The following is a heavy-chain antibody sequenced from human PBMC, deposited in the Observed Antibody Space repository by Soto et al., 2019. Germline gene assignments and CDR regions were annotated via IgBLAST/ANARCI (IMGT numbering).Heavy chain of an antibody. CDR2: INPSGGST. V-gene: IGHV1-46*03. D-gene: IGHD2-15*01. J-gene: IGHJ6*03. CDR1: GCTFSSYT. Sequence: GASVKVSCKASGCTFSSYTISWVRQAPGQGLEWMGIINPSGGSTSYAQKFQGRVTMTRDTSTSTVYMELSSLRSEDTAVYYCARDLCCSGGSCYPSCGYYMDVWGKGTTVTVSS. CDR3: ARDLCCSGGSCYPSCGYYMDV.